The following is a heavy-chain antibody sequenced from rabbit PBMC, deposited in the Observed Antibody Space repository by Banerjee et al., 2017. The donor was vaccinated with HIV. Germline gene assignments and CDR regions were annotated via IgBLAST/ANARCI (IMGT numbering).Heavy chain of an antibody. CDR3: ASDIHGYGVFDL. D-gene: IGHD6-1*01. Sequence: QEQREESGGGLGQPEGSLTLSCKASGSSLTDWHVRCWVRQAPGKGLEWIGTIYTAGHTTYYATWAKGRFTVSKTSSTTVTLQMTNLTAADTATYFCASDIHGYGVFDLWGQGTLVTVS. CDR1: GSSLTDWHV. V-gene: IGHV1S45*01. CDR2: IYTAGHTT. J-gene: IGHJ4*01.